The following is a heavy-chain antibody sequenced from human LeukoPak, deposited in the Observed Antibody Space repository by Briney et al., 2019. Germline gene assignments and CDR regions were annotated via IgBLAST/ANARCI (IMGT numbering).Heavy chain of an antibody. CDR3: ARERPPSSSGYYDY. J-gene: IGHJ4*02. CDR2: IHHSGNT. CDR1: GYPISSGYF. V-gene: IGHV4-38-2*02. Sequence: PSETLSLTCSVSGYPISSGYFWGWIRQPPGKGLEWVGSIHHSGNTYYNPSLKTRVTISVDQSNNQLSLKLTSVTAADTAVYYCARERPPSSSGYYDYWAQGTLVTVSS. D-gene: IGHD3-22*01.